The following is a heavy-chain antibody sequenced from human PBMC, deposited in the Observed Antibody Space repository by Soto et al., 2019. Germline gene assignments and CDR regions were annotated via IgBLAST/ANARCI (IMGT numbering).Heavy chain of an antibody. Sequence: PGGSLRLSCAASGFTFDDHGMSWVRQAPGKGLEWVSGINWNGGSTGYADSVKGRFTFSRDNAKNSLYLQMNSLRAEDTALYYCAKPTFSSSWSPFDYWGQGTLVTV. CDR3: AKPTFSSSWSPFDY. CDR2: INWNGGST. D-gene: IGHD6-13*01. V-gene: IGHV3-20*04. CDR1: GFTFDDHG. J-gene: IGHJ4*02.